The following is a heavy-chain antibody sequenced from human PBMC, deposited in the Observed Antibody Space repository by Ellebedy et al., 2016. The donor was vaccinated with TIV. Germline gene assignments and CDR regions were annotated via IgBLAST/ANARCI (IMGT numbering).Heavy chain of an antibody. CDR3: AGIADVRFDP. Sequence: GESLKISCAASGFTFSSYGMHWVRQAPGKGLEWVAVIWYDGSNKYYADSVKGRFTISRDNAKSSLYLQMNSLRPEDTAVYYCAGIADVRFDPWGQGTLVSVSS. J-gene: IGHJ5*02. CDR2: IWYDGSNK. D-gene: IGHD3-10*02. V-gene: IGHV3-33*03. CDR1: GFTFSSYG.